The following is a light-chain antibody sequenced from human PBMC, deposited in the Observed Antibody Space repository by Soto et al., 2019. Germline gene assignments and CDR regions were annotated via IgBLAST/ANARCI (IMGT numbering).Light chain of an antibody. J-gene: IGKJ4*01. CDR2: GVS. Sequence: MTQYPSTLSASVGDRATLSCRASQSVSSKLAWFQQKPGQAPSLLIYGVSTRATGVPVRFSGSGSGTEFALTISRLEPEDFAVYYCQQYGSSPPLTFGGGTKVDI. CDR1: QSVSSK. V-gene: IGKV3-15*01. CDR3: QQYGSSPPLT.